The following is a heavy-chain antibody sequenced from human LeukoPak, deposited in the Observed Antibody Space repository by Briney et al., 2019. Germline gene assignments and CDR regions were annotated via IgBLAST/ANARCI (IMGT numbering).Heavy chain of an antibody. J-gene: IGHJ5*02. D-gene: IGHD3-10*01. V-gene: IGHV3-21*01. CDR3: ARDLGPFTMVRGVPNWFDP. CDR1: GFTFSSYS. CDR2: ISSSSSYI. Sequence: PGGSLRLSCAASGFTFSSYSMNWVRQAPGKGLEWVSSISSSSSYIYYADSVKGRFTVSRDNAKNSLYLQMNSLRAEDTAVYYYARDLGPFTMVRGVPNWFDPWGQGTLVTVSS.